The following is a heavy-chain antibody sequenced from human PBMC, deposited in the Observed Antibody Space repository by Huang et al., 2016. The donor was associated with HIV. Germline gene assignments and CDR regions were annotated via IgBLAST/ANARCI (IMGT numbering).Heavy chain of an antibody. D-gene: IGHD6-6*01. V-gene: IGHV4-59*01. Sequence: QVQLQESGPGLVKPSETLSLPCTVSGGYMRSYYWSWIRQTPGKGLEWIGYIYYGVSTNYNPSLKSRGTLSVDTCKTQFFLRLSSVTAADTAVYYCARASIAARRWFDPWGQGSLVTVSS. CDR1: GGYMRSYY. J-gene: IGHJ5*02. CDR3: ARASIAARRWFDP. CDR2: IYYGVST.